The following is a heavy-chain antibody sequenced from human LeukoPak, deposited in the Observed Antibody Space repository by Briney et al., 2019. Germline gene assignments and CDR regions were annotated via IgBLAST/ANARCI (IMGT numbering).Heavy chain of an antibody. CDR1: GGSISSSSYY. CDR3: ASGDSGYSGYDRTYYFDY. CDR2: IYYSGST. D-gene: IGHD5-12*01. J-gene: IGHJ4*02. V-gene: IGHV4-39*01. Sequence: SETLSLTCTVSGGSISSSSYYWGWIRQPPGKGREWIGSIYYSGSTYYNPSLKSRVTISVDTSKNQFSLKLSSVTAADTAVYYCASGDSGYSGYDRTYYFDYWGQGTLVTVSS.